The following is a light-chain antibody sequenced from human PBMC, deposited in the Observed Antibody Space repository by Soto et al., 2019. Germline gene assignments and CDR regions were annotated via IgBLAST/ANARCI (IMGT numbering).Light chain of an antibody. V-gene: IGLV2-11*01. Sequence: QSALTQPRSVSGSPGQSVTISCTGTSSDVGGYNYVSWYQQHPGKAPKLLIYTNNQRPSGVPDRFSASKSGTSASLAIGGLQSEDEADYYCAAWDDSLDGYVFGSGTKLTVL. CDR2: TNN. CDR1: SSDVGGYNY. CDR3: AAWDDSLDGYV. J-gene: IGLJ1*01.